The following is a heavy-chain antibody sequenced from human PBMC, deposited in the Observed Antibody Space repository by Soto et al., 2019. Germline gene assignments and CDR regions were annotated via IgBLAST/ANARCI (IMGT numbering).Heavy chain of an antibody. Sequence: QVHLVQSGAEVKKPGSSFNVSCKVSGGTFNTFAVSWVRQAPGQGFEWLGGIIPILGPAFYAQNFQGRVTITADKSTSTAYLELTSLTSEDTAVDYFARAAKRYFDYWGQGTLVTVSS. J-gene: IGHJ4*02. CDR3: ARAAKRYFDY. V-gene: IGHV1-69*06. CDR2: IIPILGPA. CDR1: GGTFNTFA.